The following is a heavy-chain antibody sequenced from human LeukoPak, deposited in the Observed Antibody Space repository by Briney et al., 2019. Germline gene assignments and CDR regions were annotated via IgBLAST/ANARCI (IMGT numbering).Heavy chain of an antibody. CDR3: ARAPSYYYAGRGADY. CDR1: GFTFSSYE. J-gene: IGHJ4*02. D-gene: IGHD3-10*01. CDR2: INHSGST. V-gene: IGHV4-34*01. Sequence: PGGSLRLSCAASGFTFSSYEMNWVRQPPGKGLEWIGEINHSGSTNYNPSLKSRVTISVDTSKNQFSLKLSSVTAADTAVYYCARAPSYYYAGRGADYWGQGTLVTVSS.